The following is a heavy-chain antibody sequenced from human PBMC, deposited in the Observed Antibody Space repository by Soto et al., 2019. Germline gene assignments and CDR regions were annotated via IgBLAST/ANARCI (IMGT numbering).Heavy chain of an antibody. CDR3: AKELAVAGPDAFDI. V-gene: IGHV3-9*01. CDR1: GFTFDDYA. D-gene: IGHD6-19*01. J-gene: IGHJ3*02. Sequence: SLRLSCAASGFTFDDYAMHWVRQAPGKGLEWVSGISWNSGSIGYADSVKGRFTISRDNAKNSLYLQMNSLRAEDTALYYCAKELAVAGPDAFDIWGQGTMVTVSS. CDR2: ISWNSGSI.